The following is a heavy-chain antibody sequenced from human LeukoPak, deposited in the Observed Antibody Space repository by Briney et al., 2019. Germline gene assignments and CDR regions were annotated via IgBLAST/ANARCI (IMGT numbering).Heavy chain of an antibody. Sequence: SVKVSCKASGGTFSSYAISWVRQAPGQGLEWMGRIIPILGIANYAQKFQGRVTITADKSTSTAYMELSSLRSEDTAVYYCARDLGPGYSSGIGLYWGQGILVTVSS. V-gene: IGHV1-69*04. CDR3: ARDLGPGYSSGIGLY. D-gene: IGHD6-19*01. CDR2: IIPILGIA. CDR1: GGTFSSYA. J-gene: IGHJ4*02.